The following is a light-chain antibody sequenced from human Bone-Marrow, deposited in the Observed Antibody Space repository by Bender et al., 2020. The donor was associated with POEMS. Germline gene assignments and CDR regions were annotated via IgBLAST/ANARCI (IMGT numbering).Light chain of an antibody. CDR1: ALPRQS. CDR3: FSTADNNLGI. CDR2: KDT. V-gene: IGLV3-25*02. J-gene: IGLJ2*01. Sequence: SYELTQPPSVSVSPGQTARITCSGNALPRQSGFWYQQKAGQAPVLVIYKDTNRPSGIPERFSGSSSGTTVTLTISGTQAMDEADYYCFSTADNNLGIFGGGTKLTVL.